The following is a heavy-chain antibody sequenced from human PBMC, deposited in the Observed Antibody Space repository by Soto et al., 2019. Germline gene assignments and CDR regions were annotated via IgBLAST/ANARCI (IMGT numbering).Heavy chain of an antibody. J-gene: IGHJ6*02. CDR2: FDPEDGET. V-gene: IGHV1-24*01. Sequence: ALMKVSWKVFGLNHTEISMQWVRQGPGKGLEWMGGFDPEDGETIYAQKFQGRVTMTEDTSTDTAYMELSSLRSEDTAVYYCATDRNWNSYGMDVWGQGXTVTVSS. CDR3: ATDRNWNSYGMDV. CDR1: GLNHTEIS. D-gene: IGHD1-20*01.